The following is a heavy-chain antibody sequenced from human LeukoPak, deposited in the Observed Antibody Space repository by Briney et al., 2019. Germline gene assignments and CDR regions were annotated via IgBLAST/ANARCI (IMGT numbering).Heavy chain of an antibody. CDR2: ISWNSGSI. J-gene: IGHJ5*02. CDR3: AKGTRTTVTYNWFDP. Sequence: GRSLRLSCAASGFTFDDYAMHWVRQAPGKGLEWVSGISWNSGSIGYADSVKGRFTISRDNAKNSLYLQMNSLRAEDTALYYCAKGTRTTVTYNWFDPWGQGTLVTVSS. D-gene: IGHD4-17*01. V-gene: IGHV3-9*01. CDR1: GFTFDDYA.